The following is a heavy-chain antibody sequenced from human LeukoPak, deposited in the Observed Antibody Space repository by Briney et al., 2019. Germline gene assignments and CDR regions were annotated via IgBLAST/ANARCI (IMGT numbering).Heavy chain of an antibody. D-gene: IGHD1-26*01. J-gene: IGHJ6*03. Sequence: IWHATGQGLGRKWLTNPKRDGTKKYYVDSVKGRFTISRDNAKNSLYLQMNSLRAEDTGVYYCARGGGRVGATTVYYYYYMDVWGKGTTVTVSS. CDR3: ARGGGRVGATTVYYYYYMDV. V-gene: IGHV3-7*01. CDR2: PKRDGTKK.